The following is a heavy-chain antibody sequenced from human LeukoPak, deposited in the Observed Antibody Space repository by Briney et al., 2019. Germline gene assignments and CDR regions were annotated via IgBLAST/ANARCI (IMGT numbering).Heavy chain of an antibody. Sequence: PGGSLRLSCAASGFTFSSYSMNWVRQAPGKGLEWVSSISSSGSYIYYADSVKGRLTISRDNAKNSLYLQMNSLRAEDTAVYYCARGWYCSGGSCYSGAFDIWGQGTMVTVSS. CDR2: ISSSGSYI. CDR1: GFTFSSYS. V-gene: IGHV3-21*01. D-gene: IGHD2-15*01. CDR3: ARGWYCSGGSCYSGAFDI. J-gene: IGHJ3*02.